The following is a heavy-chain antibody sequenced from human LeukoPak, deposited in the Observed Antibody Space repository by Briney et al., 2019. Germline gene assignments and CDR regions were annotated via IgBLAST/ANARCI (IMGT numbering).Heavy chain of an antibody. CDR2: ISYDGSHK. Sequence: GRSLRLSCAASGFTFSRYGMHWVRQAPGKGLEWVAVISYDGSHKYYADSVKGRFTISRDNSKNTLYVQMNSLRAEDTAVYYCAKALYYYDSSGYYYHYYYAMDVWGQGTTVTVSS. J-gene: IGHJ6*02. CDR1: GFTFSRYG. CDR3: AKALYYYDSSGYYYHYYYAMDV. V-gene: IGHV3-30*18. D-gene: IGHD3-22*01.